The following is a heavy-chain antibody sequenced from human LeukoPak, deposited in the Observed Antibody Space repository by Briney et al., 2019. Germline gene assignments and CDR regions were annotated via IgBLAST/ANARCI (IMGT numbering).Heavy chain of an antibody. Sequence: GGSLRLSCAASGFTFSSYAMHWVRQAPGKGLEWVAVISYDGSNKYYADSVKGRFTISRDNSKNTLYLQMNSLRAEDTAVYYCARDRDYGDPHWGQGTLVTVSS. D-gene: IGHD4-17*01. J-gene: IGHJ1*01. CDR3: ARDRDYGDPH. V-gene: IGHV3-30-3*01. CDR1: GFTFSSYA. CDR2: ISYDGSNK.